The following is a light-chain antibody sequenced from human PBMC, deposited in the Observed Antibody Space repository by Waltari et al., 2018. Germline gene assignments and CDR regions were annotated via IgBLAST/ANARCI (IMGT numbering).Light chain of an antibody. CDR1: QSVSSN. J-gene: IGKJ1*01. V-gene: IGKV3-15*01. CDR2: GAF. Sequence: EIVMTQSPATLSVSPGERATLSCRASQSVSSNLAWYQQKPGQAPRLLIYGAFTRATGIPARFSGSGSGTDFTLTIDSMQSEDFAVYYCQQYNNWPLWTFGQGTKVEIK. CDR3: QQYNNWPLWT.